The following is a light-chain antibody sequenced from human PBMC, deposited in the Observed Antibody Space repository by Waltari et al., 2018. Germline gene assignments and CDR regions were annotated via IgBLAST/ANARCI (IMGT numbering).Light chain of an antibody. V-gene: IGLV3-1*01. CDR3: LAWDSSTVV. CDR1: KLGDKF. CDR2: QDN. J-gene: IGLJ2*01. Sequence: SYELTQPPSVSVSPGQTASIPCSGDKLGDKFASWYQQKTGQSPVLVIYQDNKRPSGIPERFSGSNSGNTATLTVSGTQAVDEADYYCLAWDSSTVVFGGGTKLTVL.